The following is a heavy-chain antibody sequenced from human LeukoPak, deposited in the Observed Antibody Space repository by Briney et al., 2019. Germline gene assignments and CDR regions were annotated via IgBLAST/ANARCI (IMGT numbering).Heavy chain of an antibody. CDR3: ARVYGDSTFDY. Sequence: PSETLSLTCTVSGGSISSYYWSWLRQPPGKGLEGMGDIYYSGSTNYNPSLKSRVTISVDTSKNQFSLKLSSVTAADTAVYYCARVYGDSTFDYWGQGTLVTVSS. V-gene: IGHV4-59*01. D-gene: IGHD4-17*01. J-gene: IGHJ4*02. CDR2: IYYSGST. CDR1: GGSISSYY.